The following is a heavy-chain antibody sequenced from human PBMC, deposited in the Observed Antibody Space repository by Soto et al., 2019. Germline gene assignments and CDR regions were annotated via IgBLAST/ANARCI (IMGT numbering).Heavy chain of an antibody. J-gene: IGHJ4*02. Sequence: SETLSLTCAIVGYSISSINWWSGVSEPPGSGMERIGEIYHSGSTNYNPSLKSRVTISVDKSKNQFSLKLSSVTAADTAVYYCARENSGSLTFDYWGQGTLVTVSS. V-gene: IGHV4-4*02. D-gene: IGHD1-26*01. CDR1: GYSISSINW. CDR3: ARENSGSLTFDY. CDR2: IYHSGST.